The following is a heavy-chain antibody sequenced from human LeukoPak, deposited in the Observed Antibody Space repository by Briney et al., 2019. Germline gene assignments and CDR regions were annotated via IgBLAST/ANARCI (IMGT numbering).Heavy chain of an antibody. CDR3: VRDRAGYNWVDY. V-gene: IGHV3-48*01. J-gene: IGHJ4*02. D-gene: IGHD5-24*01. Sequence: GGSLRLSCVGSGFTFARHSMNWVRQAPGKGLEWISYISSSNSHIYYSDSVKGRFTISRDNAKNSVYLQMNSLRAGDTAVYFCVRDRAGYNWVDYWGQGTLVSVSS. CDR1: GFTFARHS. CDR2: ISSSNSHI.